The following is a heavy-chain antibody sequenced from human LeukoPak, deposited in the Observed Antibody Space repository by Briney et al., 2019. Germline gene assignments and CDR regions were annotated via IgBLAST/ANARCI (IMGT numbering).Heavy chain of an antibody. CDR1: GDSVSSNSAA. D-gene: IGHD3-22*01. J-gene: IGHJ4*02. CDR2: TYYRSRWYN. CDR3: AREDTTGYYSAFDY. V-gene: IGHV6-1*01. Sequence: SQTLSLTCAISGDSVSSNSAAWNWIRQSPSRGLEWLGRTYYRSRWYNDYVVSVRSRITINPDTAKNQFSLHLNSATPEDTAVYYCAREDTTGYYSAFDYWGQGTLVTVSS.